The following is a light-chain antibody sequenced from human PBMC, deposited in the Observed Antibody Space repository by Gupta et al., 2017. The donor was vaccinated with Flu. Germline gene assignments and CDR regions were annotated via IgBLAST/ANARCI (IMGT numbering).Light chain of an antibody. CDR1: TYHIRTNS. CDR3: ASWDDSLSSWV. J-gene: IGLJ3*02. V-gene: IGLV1-47*01. CDR2: TDD. Sequence: QSVLTQPPSASGTPGQSVTISCSGTTYHIRTNSVSWYQRLPGTAPKLLIHTDDQRPSGGPDRFSGSKSGTSASLAISGLQAEDEAHYYCASWDDSLSSWVFGGGTKLTVL.